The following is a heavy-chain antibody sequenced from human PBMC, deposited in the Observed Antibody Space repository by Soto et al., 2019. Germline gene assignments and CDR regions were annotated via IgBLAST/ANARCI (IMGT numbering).Heavy chain of an antibody. V-gene: IGHV1-18*01. CDR3: ARDVPTLYDYWSGYRPSDF. J-gene: IGHJ4*02. CDR2: ISTYNGST. CDR1: GFTFTSYS. D-gene: IGHD3-3*01. Sequence: ASVKVSCKASGFTFTSYSFNWVRQAPGQGLEWMGWISTYNGSTHYSQKFQGGVTMTTDTSTSTAYMELRSLTSDDTAVYFCARDVPTLYDYWSGYRPSDFWGQGALVTVSS.